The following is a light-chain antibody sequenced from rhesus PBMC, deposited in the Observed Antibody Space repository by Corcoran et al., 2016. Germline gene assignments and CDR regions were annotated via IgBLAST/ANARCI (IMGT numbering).Light chain of an antibody. CDR1: ENVNTY. Sequence: DIQMTQSPSSLSASVGDRVTITCRASENVNTYLNWYQKKPGKAPKLLIYKASTLQSGVPSRFSGSGSGTDYTFTISSLQPEDVATYYCQHGYGTPRTFGQGTKVEIK. J-gene: IGKJ1*01. V-gene: IGKV1-74*01. CDR3: QHGYGTPRT. CDR2: KAS.